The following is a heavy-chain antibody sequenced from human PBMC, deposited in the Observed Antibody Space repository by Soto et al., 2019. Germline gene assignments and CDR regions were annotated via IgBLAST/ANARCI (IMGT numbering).Heavy chain of an antibody. V-gene: IGHV2-5*02. CDR3: AHSRCGGDCLQSYSSHYYYGRDV. CDR2: IYWDDDK. CDR1: GFSLSTGGVG. D-gene: IGHD2-21*02. Sequence: QITLKESGPTLVKPTQTLTLTCTFSGFSLSTGGVGVGWIRQPPGEALEWLALIYWDDDKRYRPSLESRLTITKDTSKNRVFLSMTNMDPVDTATYYCAHSRCGGDCLQSYSSHYYYGRDVWGQGTTVTVSS. J-gene: IGHJ6*02.